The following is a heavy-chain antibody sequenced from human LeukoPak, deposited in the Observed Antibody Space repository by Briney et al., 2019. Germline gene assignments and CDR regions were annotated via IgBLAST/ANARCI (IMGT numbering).Heavy chain of an antibody. D-gene: IGHD1-1*01. V-gene: IGHV3-23*01. CDR3: AKNEKN. J-gene: IGHJ4*02. Sequence: PGGSLRLSCAASGFTFSNYDMYWVRQAPGKGLEWVSSISSSSRTTYYADSVKGRFTVSRDNSKNTLFLQMKSLRAEDSAVYYCAKNEKNWGQGTLVTVSS. CDR1: GFTFSNYD. CDR2: ISSSSRTT.